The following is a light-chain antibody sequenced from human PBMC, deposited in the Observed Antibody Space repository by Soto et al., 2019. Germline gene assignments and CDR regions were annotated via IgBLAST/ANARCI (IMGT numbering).Light chain of an antibody. CDR1: QSVSSY. J-gene: IGKJ5*01. Sequence: EIVLTQSPATLSLSPGERATLSCRASQSVSSYLAWYQQKPGQAPRLLIYDASNSAPGIPARFSGSGSGTDFTLPISSLEPEDFAVYYCQQRTNWPITFGQGTRLEIK. V-gene: IGKV3-11*01. CDR2: DAS. CDR3: QQRTNWPIT.